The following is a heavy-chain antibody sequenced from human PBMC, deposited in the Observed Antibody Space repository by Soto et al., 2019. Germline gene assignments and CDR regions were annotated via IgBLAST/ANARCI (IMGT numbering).Heavy chain of an antibody. J-gene: IGHJ4*02. CDR1: GFTFSSFN. Sequence: EVQLVESGGGLVKPGGSLRLSCAASGFTFSSFNMDWVRQAPGKGLEGVSSISITGNYKYYEDSLKGRFTISRDNAQNLLFLQMDSLRPEDTAVYYCASRRLGYCTGGTCPEFWGQGTLVTVTS. D-gene: IGHD2-15*01. CDR3: ASRRLGYCTGGTCPEF. V-gene: IGHV3-21*01. CDR2: ISITGNYK.